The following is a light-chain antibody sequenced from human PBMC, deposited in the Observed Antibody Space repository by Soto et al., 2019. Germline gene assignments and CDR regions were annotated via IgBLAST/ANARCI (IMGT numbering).Light chain of an antibody. CDR2: GAS. CDR1: QSISSS. J-gene: IGKJ1*01. Sequence: EIVMTQSPATLSVYPGERVTLSCRASQSISSSLAWYQQKPGQAPRLLIYGASTRATGIPARFSGSGSGTEFTLTISSLQSEDFAVYYCQQYNNWSTLGHGTKVDIK. V-gene: IGKV3-15*01. CDR3: QQYNNWST.